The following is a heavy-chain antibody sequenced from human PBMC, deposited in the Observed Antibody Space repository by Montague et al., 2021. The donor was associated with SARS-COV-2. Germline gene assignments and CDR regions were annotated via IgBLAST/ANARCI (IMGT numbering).Heavy chain of an antibody. CDR2: AYYNGNT. Sequence: SETLSLTCNVSGGSLSSYYWSWIRQPPGKGLEWIGYAYYNGNTXXXPSXKSRIILSVDTSKNHFSLKVSSVTAADTAVYYCARGSKWSHYFDYWGQGALATVSS. V-gene: IGHV4-59*01. J-gene: IGHJ4*02. CDR3: ARGSKWSHYFDY. D-gene: IGHD2-15*01. CDR1: GGSLSSYY.